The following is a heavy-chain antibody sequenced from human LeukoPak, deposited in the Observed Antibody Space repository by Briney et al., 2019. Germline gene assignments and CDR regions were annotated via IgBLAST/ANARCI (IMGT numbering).Heavy chain of an antibody. Sequence: PGGSLRLSCAASGFTFSSFKMTWVRQGAAKGLEWVASISPSRSYIFYAGSLKGRVTVSRYNGRRSVFLQMSSLRVEDTAVYYCARDLTGGEYFDSWGQGTLVSVSS. J-gene: IGHJ4*02. V-gene: IGHV3-21*01. CDR3: ARDLTGGEYFDS. CDR1: GFTFSSFK. D-gene: IGHD3-16*01. CDR2: ISPSRSYI.